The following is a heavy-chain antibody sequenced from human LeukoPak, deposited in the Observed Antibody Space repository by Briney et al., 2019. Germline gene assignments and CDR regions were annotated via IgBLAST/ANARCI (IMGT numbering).Heavy chain of an antibody. CDR2: ISAYNGNT. J-gene: IGHJ6*03. CDR1: GYTFTSYG. V-gene: IGHV1-18*01. Sequence: ASVKVSCKASGYTFTSYGISWVRQATGQGLEWMGWISAYNGNTNYAQKLQGRVTMTTDTSTSTAYMELRSLRSDDTAVYYCASTYCSSTSCYNYYMDVWGKGTTVTVSS. D-gene: IGHD2-2*02. CDR3: ASTYCSSTSCYNYYMDV.